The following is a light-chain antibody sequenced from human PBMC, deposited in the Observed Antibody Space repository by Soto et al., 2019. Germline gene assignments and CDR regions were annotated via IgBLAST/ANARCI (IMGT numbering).Light chain of an antibody. J-gene: IGLJ1*01. Sequence: QSALTQSRSVSGSPGQSVTISCTGTSSDVGGYDYVSWYQQHPGKAPKLMIYDVNERPSGVPDRFSGSKSGNTASLTISGLQAEDEADYYCCSYAGRYTYVFGTGTKLTV. CDR3: CSYAGRYTYV. V-gene: IGLV2-11*01. CDR2: DVN. CDR1: SSDVGGYDY.